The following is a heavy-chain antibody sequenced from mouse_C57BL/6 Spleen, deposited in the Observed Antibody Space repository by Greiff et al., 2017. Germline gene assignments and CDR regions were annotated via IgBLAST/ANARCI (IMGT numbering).Heavy chain of an antibody. V-gene: IGHV1-62-2*01. CDR3: ARHGDSPADWDFYFDY. Sequence: VQLQQSGAELVKPGASVKLSCKASGYTFTEYSIPWVKQRPGQGLEWIGWFYPGSGSIKYNEKFKDKATLTEDQSSSTAYMKLSRWTSEDSAVYFCARHGDSPADWDFYFDYWGQGTTLTVAS. J-gene: IGHJ2*01. CDR2: FYPGSGSI. D-gene: IGHD4-1*01. CDR1: GYTFTEYS.